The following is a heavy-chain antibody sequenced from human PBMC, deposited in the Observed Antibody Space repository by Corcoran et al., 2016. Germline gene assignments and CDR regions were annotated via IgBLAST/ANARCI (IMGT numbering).Heavy chain of an antibody. J-gene: IGHJ3*01. Sequence: QVQLVESGGGVVRSGNSLRLSCAASGFTLTGFGIHWVRQAPGKGLEWVAVISHDETYKDYADSVRGRFTISRDTSENTLYLQMNSLTIDDTAIYYCNRDNLHAFDLCGQGTMVTVS. CDR1: GFTLTGFG. CDR3: NRDNLHAFDL. CDR2: ISHDETYK. V-gene: IGHV3-30*03. D-gene: IGHD1-1*01.